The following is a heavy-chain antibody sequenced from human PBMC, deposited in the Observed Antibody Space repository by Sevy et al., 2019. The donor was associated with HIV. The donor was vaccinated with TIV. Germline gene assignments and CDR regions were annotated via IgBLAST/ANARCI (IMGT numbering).Heavy chain of an antibody. Sequence: GGSLRLSCAASGFTFSSYSMNWVRQAPGKGLEWVSYISSSSSTIYYADSVKGRFTISRDNAKDSLYLQMNSLRDEDTAVYYCARFKLGPGYWYFDLWGRGTLVTVSS. J-gene: IGHJ2*01. D-gene: IGHD6-13*01. CDR3: ARFKLGPGYWYFDL. V-gene: IGHV3-48*02. CDR1: GFTFSSYS. CDR2: ISSSSSTI.